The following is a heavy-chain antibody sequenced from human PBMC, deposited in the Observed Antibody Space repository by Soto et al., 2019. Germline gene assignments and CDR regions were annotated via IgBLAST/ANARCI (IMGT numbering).Heavy chain of an antibody. V-gene: IGHV1-2*04. CDR2: INPNSGDT. J-gene: IGHJ5*02. D-gene: IGHD3-10*01. Sequence: ASVKVSCKVSGYTLTELSMHWVRQAPGKGLEWMGWINPNSGDTNYAQKFQGWVTMTRDTSISTAYMELSRLRSDDTAVYYCARDRGVLKRRVGRLNWFDPWGQGTLVTVSS. CDR1: GYTLTELS. CDR3: ARDRGVLKRRVGRLNWFDP.